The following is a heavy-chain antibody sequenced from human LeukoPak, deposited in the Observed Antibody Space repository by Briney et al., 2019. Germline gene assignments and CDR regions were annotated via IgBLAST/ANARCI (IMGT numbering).Heavy chain of an antibody. CDR1: GFRFSTSS. CDR2: IRGSSTTI. J-gene: IGHJ4*01. CDR3: ARDARSHCGTDACYGPYFEY. Sequence: PGGSLRLPCAASGFRFSTSSMIWVRQTPGKGLEWISYIRGSSTTIYYADSVKGRFTISRDNARNSLYLQMNDLRAEDTGVYFCARDARSHCGTDACYGPYFEYWGQGSLVSVSS. D-gene: IGHD2-2*01. V-gene: IGHV3-48*01.